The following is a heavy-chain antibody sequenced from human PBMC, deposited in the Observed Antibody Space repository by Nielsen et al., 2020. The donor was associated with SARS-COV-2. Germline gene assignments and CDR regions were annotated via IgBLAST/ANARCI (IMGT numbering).Heavy chain of an antibody. Sequence: GESLKISCKASGDGLSSYWISWVRQMPGKGREWMGRIDPSDSYINYSPSFQGHVTISADKSISTAYLQWSSLKASDTAMYYCARHSNYYGSGTMSGWFDPWGQGTLVTVSS. J-gene: IGHJ5*02. V-gene: IGHV5-10-1*01. CDR1: GDGLSSYW. CDR2: IDPSDSYI. CDR3: ARHSNYYGSGTMSGWFDP. D-gene: IGHD3-10*01.